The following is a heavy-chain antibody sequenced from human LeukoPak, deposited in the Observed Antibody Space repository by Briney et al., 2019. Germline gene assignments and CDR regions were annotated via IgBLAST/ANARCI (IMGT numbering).Heavy chain of an antibody. J-gene: IGHJ4*02. Sequence: GGSLRLSCAVSGITLSNYGMSWVRQAPGKGLEWVAGISGSGGSTNYADSVKGRFTISRDNSKNTLYLQMSSLRAEDTAVYYCAKDRVGSSGWYGHFDYWGQGTLVTVSS. CDR1: GITLSNYG. D-gene: IGHD6-19*01. V-gene: IGHV3-23*01. CDR3: AKDRVGSSGWYGHFDY. CDR2: ISGSGGST.